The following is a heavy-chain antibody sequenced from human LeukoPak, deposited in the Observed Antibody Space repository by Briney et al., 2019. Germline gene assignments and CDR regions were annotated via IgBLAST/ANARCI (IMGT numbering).Heavy chain of an antibody. CDR3: ASRQYSSSPFDP. J-gene: IGHJ5*02. V-gene: IGHV4-39*02. D-gene: IGHD6-6*01. CDR1: GGSIYSSSYY. CDR2: VYYSGST. Sequence: SETLSLTCTVSGGSIYSSSYYWGWIRQPPGKGLEWIGSVYYSGSTYYNPSLKSRVTISVDTSKNHFSLKLNSAPAADTAVYYCASRQYSSSPFDPWGQGTLVTVSS.